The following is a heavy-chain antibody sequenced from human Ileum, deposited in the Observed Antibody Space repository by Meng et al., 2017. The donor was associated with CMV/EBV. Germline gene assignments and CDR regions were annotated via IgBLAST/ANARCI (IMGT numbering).Heavy chain of an antibody. D-gene: IGHD3-22*01. CDR3: ARAGADYYGSRGYWQYY. CDR1: GGTFSSYA. V-gene: IGHV1-69*10. Sequence: SVKVSCKASGGTFSSYAISWVRQAPGQGLEWMGGITPILGIASYAQKFQGRVTITTDESTSTAYMELSSLRSEDTAVYYCARAGADYYGSRGYWQYYWGQGTLVTVSS. CDR2: ITPILGIA. J-gene: IGHJ4*02.